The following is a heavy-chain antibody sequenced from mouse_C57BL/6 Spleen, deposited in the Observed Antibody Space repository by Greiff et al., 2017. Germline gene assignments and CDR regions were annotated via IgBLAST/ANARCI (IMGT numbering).Heavy chain of an antibody. CDR1: GFTFTDYY. CDR3: ARYNRRGAMDY. V-gene: IGHV7-3*01. Sequence: EVKLVESGGGLVQPGGSLSLSCAASGFTFTDYYMSWVRQPPGKALEWLGFIRNKANGYTTEYSVSVKGRFTISRDNSQSILYLQMHAMRAKDRATYYCARYNRRGAMDYWGQGTSVTVSS. J-gene: IGHJ4*01. CDR2: IRNKANGYTT.